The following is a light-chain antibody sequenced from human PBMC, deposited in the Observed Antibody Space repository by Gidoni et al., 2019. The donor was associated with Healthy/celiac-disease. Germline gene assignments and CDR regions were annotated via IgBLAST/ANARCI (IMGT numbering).Light chain of an antibody. V-gene: IGKV1-33*01. Sequence: DIQMTQSPSSLSASVGDRVTITCQASQDISNYLNWYQQKPGKAPKLLIYDASNLDKGVPSRFSGSGSGTDFTFTISSLQPEDIATYYCQQYDNLPLTFGGGTKVEIK. J-gene: IGKJ4*01. CDR3: QQYDNLPLT. CDR1: QDISNY. CDR2: DAS.